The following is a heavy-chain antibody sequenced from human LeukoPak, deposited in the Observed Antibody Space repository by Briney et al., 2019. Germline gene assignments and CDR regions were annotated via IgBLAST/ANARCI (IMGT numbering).Heavy chain of an antibody. J-gene: IGHJ6*04. CDR3: AGIPVFGVVLHQEPV. CDR1: GGTFSSYP. Sequence: SVKVSCKASGGTFSSYPISWVRQAPGQGLEWMGGIIPMFDTADFAQKFQDRVTITADISTNTAYMELSSLRSEDTAVYFCAGIPVFGVVLHQEPVWGKGTTVTVSS. V-gene: IGHV1-69*06. CDR2: IIPMFDTA. D-gene: IGHD3-3*01.